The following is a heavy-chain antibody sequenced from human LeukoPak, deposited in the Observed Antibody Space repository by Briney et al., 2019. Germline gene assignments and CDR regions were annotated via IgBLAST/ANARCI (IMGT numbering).Heavy chain of an antibody. V-gene: IGHV4-59*01. CDR1: GGSISSYY. D-gene: IGHD2-2*01. Sequence: SETLSLTCTVSGGSISSYYWSWIRQPPGKGLEWIGYIYYSGSTNYNPSLKSRVTIPVDTSKNQFSLKLSSVTAADTAVYYCARGLVVPAAMPELDYYYYGMDVWGQGTTVTVSS. CDR2: IYYSGST. CDR3: ARGLVVPAAMPELDYYYYGMDV. J-gene: IGHJ6*02.